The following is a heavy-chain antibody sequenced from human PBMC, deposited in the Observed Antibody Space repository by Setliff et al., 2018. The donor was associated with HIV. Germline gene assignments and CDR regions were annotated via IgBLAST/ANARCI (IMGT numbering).Heavy chain of an antibody. CDR3: ARDPGAQYGAGIGRRARFKNGLDV. D-gene: IGHD2-8*01. V-gene: IGHV3-48*03. Sequence: PGGSLRLSCTASGFSFSSYEMNWVRQAPGGGLEWISYISSGGTTTHYAESFKGRFTTSRDNTKNSLFLQINSLRVDDTGIYYCARDPGAQYGAGIGRRARFKNGLDVWGRGTMVTVSS. J-gene: IGHJ3*01. CDR1: GFSFSSYE. CDR2: ISSGGTTT.